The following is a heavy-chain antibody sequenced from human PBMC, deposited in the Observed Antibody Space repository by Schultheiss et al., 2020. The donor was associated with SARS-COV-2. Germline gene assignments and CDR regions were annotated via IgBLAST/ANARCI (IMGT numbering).Heavy chain of an antibody. Sequence: SETLSLTCTVSGGSISSYYWSWIRQPPGKGLEWIGEINHSGSTNYNPSLKSRVTISVDTSKNQFSLKLSSVTAADTAVYYCARLPGPGIAAPPDYWGQGTLVTVSS. J-gene: IGHJ4*02. V-gene: IGHV4-34*01. D-gene: IGHD6-6*01. CDR3: ARLPGPGIAAPPDY. CDR2: INHSGST. CDR1: GGSISSYY.